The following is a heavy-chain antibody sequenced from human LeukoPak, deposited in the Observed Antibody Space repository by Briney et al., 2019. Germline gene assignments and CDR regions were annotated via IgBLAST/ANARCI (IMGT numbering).Heavy chain of an antibody. Sequence: SQTLSLTCTVSGGSISSGSYYWSWIRQPAGKGLEWIGRIYTSGSTNYNPSLKSRVTISVDTSKNQSSLKLSSVTAADTAVYYCARIPSYYYYMDVWGKGTTVTVSS. CDR2: IYTSGST. CDR1: GGSISSGSYY. J-gene: IGHJ6*03. CDR3: ARIPSYYYYMDV. V-gene: IGHV4-61*02.